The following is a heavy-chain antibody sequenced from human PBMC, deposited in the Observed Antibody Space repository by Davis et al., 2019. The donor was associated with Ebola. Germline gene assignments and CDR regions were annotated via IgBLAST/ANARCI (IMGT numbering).Heavy chain of an antibody. V-gene: IGHV3-7*03. D-gene: IGHD6-13*01. CDR3: ARGGAAGSKLWYYYYGMDV. Sequence: LSLTCAASGFTFSSYWMSWVRQAPGKGLEWVANIKQDGSEKYYVDSVKGRFTISRDNAKNSLYLQMNSLRAEDTAVYYCARGGAAGSKLWYYYYGMDVWGQGTTVTVSS. J-gene: IGHJ6*02. CDR1: GFTFSSYW. CDR2: IKQDGSEK.